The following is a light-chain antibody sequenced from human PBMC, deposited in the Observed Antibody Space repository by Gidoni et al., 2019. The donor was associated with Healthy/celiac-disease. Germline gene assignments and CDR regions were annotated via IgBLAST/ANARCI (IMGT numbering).Light chain of an antibody. CDR3: QQYYSNLGT. CDR1: QGISSY. CDR2: AAS. J-gene: IGKJ1*01. Sequence: AIRITQSPSSLSASTGDRVTITCRASQGISSYLAWYQQKPGKAPKLLIYAASTLQSGVPSRFSGSGSGTDFTLTISCLQSEDFATYYCQQYYSNLGTFGQGTKVEIK. V-gene: IGKV1-8*01.